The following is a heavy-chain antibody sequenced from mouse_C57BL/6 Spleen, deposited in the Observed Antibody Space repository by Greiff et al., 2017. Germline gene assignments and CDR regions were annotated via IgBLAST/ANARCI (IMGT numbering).Heavy chain of an antibody. CDR1: GFTFSDYG. CDR2: ISSGSSTI. J-gene: IGHJ4*01. Sequence: EVKLMESGGGLVKPGGSLTLSCAASGFTFSDYGMHWVRQAPERGLEWVAYISSGSSTIYYADTVKGRFTISRDNAKNTLFLQMTSLRSEDTAMYYCARRGNYVPYYAMDYWGQGTSVTVSS. CDR3: ARRGNYVPYYAMDY. V-gene: IGHV5-17*01. D-gene: IGHD2-1*01.